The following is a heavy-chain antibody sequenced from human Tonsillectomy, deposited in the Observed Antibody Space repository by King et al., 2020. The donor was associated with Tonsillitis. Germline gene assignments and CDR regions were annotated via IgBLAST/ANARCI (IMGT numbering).Heavy chain of an antibody. CDR1: GFTFSIYS. D-gene: IGHD3-16*01. Sequence: VQLVESGGGLVQPGGSLRLSCAASGFTFSIYSMNWVRQAPGKGLEWVSYISSSSTKYYADSVKGRFTISRDNAKNSLYLQMNSLRAEDTAVYYCARDWGGKDVWGQGTTVTVSS. CDR2: ISSSSTK. J-gene: IGHJ6*02. V-gene: IGHV3-48*01. CDR3: ARDWGGKDV.